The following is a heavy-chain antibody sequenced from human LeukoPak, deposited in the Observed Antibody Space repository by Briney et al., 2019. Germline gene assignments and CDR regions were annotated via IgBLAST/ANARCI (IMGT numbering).Heavy chain of an antibody. CDR2: INHSGST. V-gene: IGHV4-34*01. CDR3: ARGRRLAF. Sequence: PSETLSLTCAVYGXSFSGYYWSWIRQPPGKGLEWIGEINHSGSTNYNPSLKSRVTISVDTSKNQFSLKLSSVTAADTAVYYCARGRRLAFWGQGTLVTVSS. D-gene: IGHD3-16*01. J-gene: IGHJ4*02. CDR1: GXSFSGYY.